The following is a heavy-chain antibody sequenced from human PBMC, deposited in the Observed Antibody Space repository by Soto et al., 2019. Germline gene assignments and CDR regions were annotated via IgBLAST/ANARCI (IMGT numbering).Heavy chain of an antibody. CDR3: PRSARPIWNYPPISF. V-gene: IGHV4-34*01. CDR1: GGSLSGYY. J-gene: IGHJ4*02. Sequence: SETLSLTCAVYGGSLSGYYWSWIRKTPGKGLEWIGEINHSGSTNYNPPLKSRVTISVDTCKNQFSLKLSSVTAADTALYYSPRSARPIWNYPPISFCGQGTLVTFSS. CDR2: INHSGST. D-gene: IGHD1-7*01.